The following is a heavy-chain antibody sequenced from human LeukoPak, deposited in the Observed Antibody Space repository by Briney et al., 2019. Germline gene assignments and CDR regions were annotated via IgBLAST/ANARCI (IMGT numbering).Heavy chain of an antibody. J-gene: IGHJ6*02. CDR3: ATIFGVEQNYYGMDV. V-gene: IGHV5-51*01. Sequence: GESLKISCKGSGHSFTSYWIGWVRQMPGKGLEWMGIIYPGDSDTRYGPSFQGQVTISADKSISTAYLQWSSLKASDTAMYYCATIFGVEQNYYGMDVWGQGTTVTVSS. D-gene: IGHD3-3*01. CDR2: IYPGDSDT. CDR1: GHSFTSYW.